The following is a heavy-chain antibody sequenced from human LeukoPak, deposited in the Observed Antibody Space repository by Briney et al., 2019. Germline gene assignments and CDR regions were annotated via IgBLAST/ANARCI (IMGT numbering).Heavy chain of an antibody. Sequence: ASVKVSCKASGYTFTGYYMHWVRQAPGQGLEWMGWINPNSGGTNYAQKFQGRVTMTRDTSISTAYMELSRLRSDDTAVYYCAREGYCSSTSCYTSAFDIWGQGTMVTVSS. V-gene: IGHV1-2*02. CDR1: GYTFTGYY. CDR3: AREGYCSSTSCYTSAFDI. D-gene: IGHD2-2*02. J-gene: IGHJ3*02. CDR2: INPNSGGT.